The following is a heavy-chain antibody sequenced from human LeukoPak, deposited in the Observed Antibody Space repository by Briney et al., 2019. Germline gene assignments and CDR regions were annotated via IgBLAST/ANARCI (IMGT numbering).Heavy chain of an antibody. CDR1: GDSVSSNSAA. V-gene: IGHV6-1*01. D-gene: IGHD2-2*01. J-gene: IGHJ4*02. Sequence: SQTLSLTCAISGDSVSSNSAAWNWIRQSPSRGLEWLGRTYYRSKWYNDYAVSVKSRITINPDTSKNQFSLQLNSVTPEDTAVYFCARDLPSGPRHRALEFFVVVPAAPFDYWGQGTLVTVSS. CDR3: ARDLPSGPRHRALEFFVVVPAAPFDY. CDR2: TYYRSKWYN.